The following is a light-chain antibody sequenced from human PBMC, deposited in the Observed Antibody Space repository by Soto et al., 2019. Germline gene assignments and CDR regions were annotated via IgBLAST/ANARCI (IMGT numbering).Light chain of an antibody. CDR2: DVS. CDR3: SSYTSSSTPVV. CDR1: SSDIGTYNY. Sequence: QSALTQPASVSGSPGQSITISCTGTSSDIGTYNYVSWYQQHPGKAPKLMIFDVSNRPSGASNRFSGSKSGNTASLTISGLQADDEAHYYCSSYTSSSTPVVFGGGTKLTVL. V-gene: IGLV2-14*01. J-gene: IGLJ2*01.